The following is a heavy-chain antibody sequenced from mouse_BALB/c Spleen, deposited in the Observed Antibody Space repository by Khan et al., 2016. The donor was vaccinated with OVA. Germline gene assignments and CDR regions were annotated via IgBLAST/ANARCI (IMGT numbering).Heavy chain of an antibody. V-gene: IGHV9-1*02. D-gene: IGHD6-2*01. Sequence: QIQLVQSGPELKKPGETVKISCKSSGYTFTNYGMNWVKQAPGKGLMWMGWINTYTGEPTYADDFKGRFAFSLETSASTAYLQINNLKNEDMTTYFCARISSYWYTDVWGAGTTVTVSS. J-gene: IGHJ1*01. CDR2: INTYTGEP. CDR1: GYTFTNYG. CDR3: ARISSYWYTDV.